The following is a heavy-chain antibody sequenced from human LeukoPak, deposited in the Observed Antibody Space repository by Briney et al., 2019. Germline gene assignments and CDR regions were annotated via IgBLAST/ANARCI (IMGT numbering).Heavy chain of an antibody. Sequence: SQTLSLTCAISGDSVSSNTAAWNWVRQSPSRGLEWLGRTYYRSKWYYDYATSVSSRIAINPDTSKNLFSLQLNSVTPEDTAVYYCARDPGYYYAMDVWGQGNPGHRLL. CDR2: TYYRSKWYY. CDR1: GDSVSSNTAA. D-gene: IGHD2-15*01. CDR3: ARDPGYYYAMDV. V-gene: IGHV6-1*01. J-gene: IGHJ6*02.